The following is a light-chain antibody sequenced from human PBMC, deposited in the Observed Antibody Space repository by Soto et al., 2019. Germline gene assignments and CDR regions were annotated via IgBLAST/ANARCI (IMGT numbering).Light chain of an antibody. Sequence: DIPMTQSPSTLSAHVGDRVTITCRASQNVHNGLAWYQQRPGKAPKLLIYQASSLESGVPSRFGGSGSGAEFTLTFSSLQSDDFATYFCLQYYTFPFTFGGGTKVEI. V-gene: IGKV1-5*03. CDR1: QNVHNG. CDR3: LQYYTFPFT. J-gene: IGKJ4*01. CDR2: QAS.